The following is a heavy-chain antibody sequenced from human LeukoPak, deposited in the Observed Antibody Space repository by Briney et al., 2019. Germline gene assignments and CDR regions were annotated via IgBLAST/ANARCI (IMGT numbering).Heavy chain of an antibody. V-gene: IGHV3-21*01. CDR3: ARDLSSGWSLDH. J-gene: IGHJ4*02. Sequence: PGGSLRLSCAAFGFTFSSYSMNWVRQAPGKGLEWVSSITSSSSYIYYADSVKGRFTISRDNAKNSLYLQMNGLRAEDTAVYYCARDLSSGWSLDHWGQGTLVTVSS. CDR2: ITSSSSYI. D-gene: IGHD6-19*01. CDR1: GFTFSSYS.